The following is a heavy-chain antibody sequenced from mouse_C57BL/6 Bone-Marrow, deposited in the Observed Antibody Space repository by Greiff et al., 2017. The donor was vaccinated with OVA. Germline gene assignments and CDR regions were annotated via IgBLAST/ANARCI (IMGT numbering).Heavy chain of an antibody. CDR1: GFTFSDYG. D-gene: IGHD4-1*01. Sequence: EVKVVESGGGLVKPGGSLKLSCAASGFTFSDYGMHWVRQAPEKGLEWVAYISSGSSTIYYADTVKGRFTISRDNAKNTLFLQMTSLGSEDTDMYYCARTGDWYFDVWGTGTTVTVSS. J-gene: IGHJ1*03. CDR3: ARTGDWYFDV. V-gene: IGHV5-17*01. CDR2: ISSGSSTI.